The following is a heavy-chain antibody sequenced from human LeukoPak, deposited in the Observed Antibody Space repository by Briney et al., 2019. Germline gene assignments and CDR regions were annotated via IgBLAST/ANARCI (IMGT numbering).Heavy chain of an antibody. Sequence: ASVKVSCKASGYTFTGYYMHWVRQAPGQGLEWMGWINPNSGGTNYAQKFQGRVTMTRDTSISTAYMELSRLRSDDTAVYYCASSRDCGGDCRDAFDIWGQGTMVTVSS. D-gene: IGHD2-21*01. V-gene: IGHV1-2*02. CDR2: INPNSGGT. CDR1: GYTFTGYY. CDR3: ASSRDCGGDCRDAFDI. J-gene: IGHJ3*02.